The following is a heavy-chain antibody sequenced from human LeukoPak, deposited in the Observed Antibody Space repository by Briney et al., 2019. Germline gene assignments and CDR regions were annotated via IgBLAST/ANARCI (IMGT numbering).Heavy chain of an antibody. V-gene: IGHV4-31*03. D-gene: IGHD3-22*01. J-gene: IGHJ3*02. Sequence: SETLSLTCTVSGGSISSGGYYWSWIRQHPGKGLEWTGYIYYSGSTYYNPSLKSRVTISVDTSKNQFSLKLSSVTAADTGVYYCAREPVKYYYDCSGSEAAFDIWGQGTMVTVSS. CDR1: GGSISSGGYY. CDR3: AREPVKYYYDCSGSEAAFDI. CDR2: IYYSGST.